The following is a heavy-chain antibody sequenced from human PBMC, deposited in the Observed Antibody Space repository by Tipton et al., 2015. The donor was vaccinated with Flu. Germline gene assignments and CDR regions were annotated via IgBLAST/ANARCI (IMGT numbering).Heavy chain of an antibody. D-gene: IGHD6-6*01. CDR3: ARHLPPLVYSTTSDYFDS. J-gene: IGHJ4*02. Sequence: GLVKPSETLSLTYTVSGASISSSGYSWGWLRQPPGKGLEWIGSVYYNGDIYYNPSLKSRVTISVDTSKNQFSLRLSSVTAADTAIYYCARHLPPLVYSTTSDYFDSWGQGILVTVSS. CDR2: VYYNGDI. CDR1: GASISSSGYS. V-gene: IGHV4-39*01.